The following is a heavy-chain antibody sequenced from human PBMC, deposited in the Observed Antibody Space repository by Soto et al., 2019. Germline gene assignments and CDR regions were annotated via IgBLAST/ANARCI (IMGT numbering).Heavy chain of an antibody. J-gene: IGHJ6*02. D-gene: IGHD2-15*01. CDR2: IGSGGDT. CDR3: TRKTPPTGMEV. CDR1: GFTLSSYD. Sequence: EVQLVESGGGLVQPGGSLRLSCAASGFTLSSYDIHWVRQATGEGLAWVSGIGSGGDTHYADSVKGRFIISREDGKNSLYLQMNKRRVGDTAVSYWTRKTPPTGMEVWGQGATVTVSS. V-gene: IGHV3-13*01.